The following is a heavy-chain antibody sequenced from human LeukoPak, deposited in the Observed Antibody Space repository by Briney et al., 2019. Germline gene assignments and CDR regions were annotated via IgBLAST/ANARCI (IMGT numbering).Heavy chain of an antibody. Sequence: ASVKVSCKASGYTFTGYYMHWVRQAPGQGLEWMGWINPNSGGTNYAQKFQGWVTMTRDTSISTAYMELSRLRSDDTAVYYCARERDIVASYYFDYWGQGTLVTVSP. V-gene: IGHV1-2*04. CDR1: GYTFTGYY. CDR2: INPNSGGT. D-gene: IGHD5-12*01. J-gene: IGHJ4*02. CDR3: ARERDIVASYYFDY.